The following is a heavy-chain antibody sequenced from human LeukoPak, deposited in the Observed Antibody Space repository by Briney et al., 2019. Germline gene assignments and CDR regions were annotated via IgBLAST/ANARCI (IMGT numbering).Heavy chain of an antibody. CDR2: MNPNSGNT. Sequence: ASVKVSCEASGYTFTSYDINWVRQATGQGLEWMGWMNPNSGNTGYAQKFQGRVTMTRNTSISTAYMELSSLRSEDTAVYYCARGPQLRFLEWLPQTNWFDPWGQGTLVTVSS. CDR3: ARGPQLRFLEWLPQTNWFDP. J-gene: IGHJ5*02. V-gene: IGHV1-8*01. CDR1: GYTFTSYD. D-gene: IGHD3-3*01.